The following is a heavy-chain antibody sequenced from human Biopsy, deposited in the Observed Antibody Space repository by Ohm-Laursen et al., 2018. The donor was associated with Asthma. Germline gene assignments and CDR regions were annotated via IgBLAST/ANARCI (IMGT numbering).Heavy chain of an antibody. CDR2: VSSSGGAR. V-gene: IGHV3-23*01. Sequence: GSLRLSCAASGFGFSDYGMHWVRQASGKGLEWVASVSSSGGARDYADSVKGRFTISRDNSKNTLHLQMNSLRAEDTAVYYCAKAREDIVVVVAVSDSWGQGTLVTVSS. D-gene: IGHD2-15*01. CDR1: GFGFSDYG. CDR3: AKAREDIVVVVAVSDS. J-gene: IGHJ4*02.